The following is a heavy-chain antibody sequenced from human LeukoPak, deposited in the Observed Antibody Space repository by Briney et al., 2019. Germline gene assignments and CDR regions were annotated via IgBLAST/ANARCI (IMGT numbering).Heavy chain of an antibody. CDR2: IWYDGSNK. Sequence: PGRSLRLSCAASGFTFSSYGMHWVRQAPGKGLEWVAVIWYDGSNKYYADSVKGRFTISRDNSKNTLYLQMNSMRGEDTAVYYCARRYDFWSGYSLRGYYYYGMDVWGQGTTVTVSS. CDR1: GFTFSSYG. CDR3: ARRYDFWSGYSLRGYYYYGMDV. V-gene: IGHV3-33*01. D-gene: IGHD3-3*01. J-gene: IGHJ6*02.